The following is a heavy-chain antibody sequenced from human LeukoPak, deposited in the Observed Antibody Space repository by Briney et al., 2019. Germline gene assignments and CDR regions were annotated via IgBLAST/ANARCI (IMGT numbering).Heavy chain of an antibody. D-gene: IGHD6-19*01. Sequence: GESLKISCKGSGYSFTSYWIGWVRQMPGKGLEWMGFIYPGDSDTRYSPSFQGQVTISADKSISTAYLQWSTLKASDTAMYYCARSIAVTGSPTFDYWGQGTLVTVSS. CDR2: IYPGDSDT. CDR1: GYSFTSYW. J-gene: IGHJ4*02. CDR3: ARSIAVTGSPTFDY. V-gene: IGHV5-51*01.